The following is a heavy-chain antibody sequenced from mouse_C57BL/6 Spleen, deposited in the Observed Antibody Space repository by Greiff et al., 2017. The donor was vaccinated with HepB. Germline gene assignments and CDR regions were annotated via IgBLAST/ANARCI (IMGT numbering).Heavy chain of an antibody. CDR3: AKIYDYEGNWYFDV. D-gene: IGHD2-4*01. CDR1: GFTFSSYA. V-gene: IGHV5-4*01. CDR2: ISDGGSYT. J-gene: IGHJ1*03. Sequence: EVHLVESGGGLVKPGGSLKLSCAASGFTFSSYAMSWVRQTPEKRLEWVATISDGGSYTYYPDNVKGRFTISRDNAKNNLYLQMSHLKSEDTAMYYCAKIYDYEGNWYFDVWGTGTTVTVSS.